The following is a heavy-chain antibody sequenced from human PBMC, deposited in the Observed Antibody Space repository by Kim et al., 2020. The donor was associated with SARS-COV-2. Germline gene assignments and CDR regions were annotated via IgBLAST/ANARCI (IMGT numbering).Heavy chain of an antibody. CDR3: ARGWMVVYY. CDR1: GGSISSYY. Sequence: SETLSLTCTVSGGSISSYYWSWIRQPPGKGLEWIGYIYYSGSTNYNPSLKSRVTISVDTSKNQFSLKLSSVTAADTAVYYCARGWMVVYYWGQGTLVTVSS. CDR2: IYYSGST. J-gene: IGHJ4*02. D-gene: IGHD6-19*01. V-gene: IGHV4-59*13.